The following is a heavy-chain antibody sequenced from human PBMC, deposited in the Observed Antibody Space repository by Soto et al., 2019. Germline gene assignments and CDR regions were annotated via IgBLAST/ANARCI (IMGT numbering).Heavy chain of an antibody. CDR2: ISGSGGST. V-gene: IGHV3-23*01. D-gene: IGHD2-15*01. CDR3: VIDYALCGRSLFAY. Sequence: PGGSLRLSCAASGFTFSSYAMSWVRQAPGKGLEWVSAISGSGGSTYYADSVKGRFTISRDNSKNTLYLQMNSLRAEDTAVYYCVIDYALCGRSLFAYCGQGSLVPGSS. J-gene: IGHJ1*01. CDR1: GFTFSSYA.